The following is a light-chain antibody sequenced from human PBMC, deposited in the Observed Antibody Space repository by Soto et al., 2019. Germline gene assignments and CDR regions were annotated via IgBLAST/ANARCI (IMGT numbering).Light chain of an antibody. J-gene: IGLJ2*01. CDR3: SSYTTRSTVV. Sequence: QSVLTQPASVSGSPGQSITISCTGTSSDVGGYNFVSWYQQHPGKTPKLLIYGVSNRPSGVSNRFSGSKSGNTASLTISGLQTEDEADYYCSSYTTRSTVVFGGGTKLTVL. CDR1: SSDVGGYNF. V-gene: IGLV2-14*01. CDR2: GVS.